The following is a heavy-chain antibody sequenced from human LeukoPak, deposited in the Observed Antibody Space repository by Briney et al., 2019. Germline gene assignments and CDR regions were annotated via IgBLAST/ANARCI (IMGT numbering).Heavy chain of an antibody. V-gene: IGHV3-21*04. Sequence: GGSLRLSCAASGFTFSSYSMNWVRQAPGKGLEWVSSISSSSSYIYYADSVKGRFTISRDNAKNSLYLQMNSLRAEDTAVYYCAKGGYDILTWDYWGQGTLVTVSS. CDR3: AKGGYDILTWDY. J-gene: IGHJ4*02. CDR2: ISSSSSYI. D-gene: IGHD3-9*01. CDR1: GFTFSSYS.